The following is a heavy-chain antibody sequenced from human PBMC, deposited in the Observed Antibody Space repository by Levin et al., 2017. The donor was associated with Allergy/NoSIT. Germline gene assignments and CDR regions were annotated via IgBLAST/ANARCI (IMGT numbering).Heavy chain of an antibody. CDR3: ASRVLEWSNGLDY. J-gene: IGHJ4*02. CDR1: GGTFSSYA. D-gene: IGHD3-3*01. Sequence: SVKVSYKASGGTFSSYAISWVRQAPGQGLEWMGGIIPIFGTANYAQKFQGRVTITADESTSTAYMELSSLRSEDTAVYYCASRVLEWSNGLDYWGQGTLVTVSS. V-gene: IGHV1-69*13. CDR2: IIPIFGTA.